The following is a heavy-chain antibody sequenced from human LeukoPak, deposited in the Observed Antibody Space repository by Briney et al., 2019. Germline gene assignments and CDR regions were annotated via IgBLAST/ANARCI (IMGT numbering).Heavy chain of an antibody. CDR2: MNPNSGNT. CDR1: GYTFTSYD. J-gene: IGHJ3*02. V-gene: IGHV1-8*01. Sequence: ASVKVSCKASGYTFTSYDINWVRQATGQGLEWMGWMNPNSGNTGYAQKFQGRVTMTRNTSKSTAYMELSSLRSEDTAVYYCASGIDYGGNAFDIWGQGTMVTVSS. CDR3: ASGIDYGGNAFDI. D-gene: IGHD4-23*01.